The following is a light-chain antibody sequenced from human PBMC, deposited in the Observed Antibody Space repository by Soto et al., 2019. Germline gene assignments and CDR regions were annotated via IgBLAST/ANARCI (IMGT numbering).Light chain of an antibody. CDR2: DAS. V-gene: IGKV3-15*01. CDR3: QHYKTWSQT. J-gene: IGKJ1*01. Sequence: EVVMTQSPVTLSLSPGERATLSCRASQSISSNLAWYQQKPGQAPRLLIYDASTRATGIPVRFSGSGSGTAFTLTISSLQSEDFAIYYYQHYKTWSQTFGQGTKVDLK. CDR1: QSISSN.